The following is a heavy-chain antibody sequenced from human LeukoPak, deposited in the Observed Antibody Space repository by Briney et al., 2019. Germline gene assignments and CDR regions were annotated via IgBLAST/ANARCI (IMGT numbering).Heavy chain of an antibody. Sequence: PGGSLRLSCAASGFAFNNYAMTWVRQAPGKGLEWVSNINDNGGQRHYADSVKGRFTISRDNSKNPLFLQMDSLRAEDTAVYYCAKTQWKVGATDYFDYWGQGILVTVSS. D-gene: IGHD1-26*01. CDR2: INDNGGQR. V-gene: IGHV3-23*01. J-gene: IGHJ4*02. CDR1: GFAFNNYA. CDR3: AKTQWKVGATDYFDY.